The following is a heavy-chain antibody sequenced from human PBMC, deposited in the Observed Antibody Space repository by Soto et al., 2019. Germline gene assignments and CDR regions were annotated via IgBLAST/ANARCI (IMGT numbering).Heavy chain of an antibody. D-gene: IGHD3-16*01. CDR2: TSYDGSNK. J-gene: IGHJ6*02. Sequence: QVQLVESGGGVVQPGTSLRLSCVGSGFTFRSYVIHWVRQAPGKGLEWVALTSYDGSNKYYDDSVKGRFTISRDNARNTVDLQXXSLRLEDTALYYCARWGTTGGLDVXGXXXXVXVSS. CDR3: ARWGTTGGLDV. CDR1: GFTFRSYV. V-gene: IGHV3-30*19.